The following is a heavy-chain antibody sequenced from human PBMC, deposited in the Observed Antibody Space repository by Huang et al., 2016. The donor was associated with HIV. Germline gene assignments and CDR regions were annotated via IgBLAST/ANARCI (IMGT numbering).Heavy chain of an antibody. CDR1: GFTFSDYS. V-gene: IGHV3-21*06. CDR3: ARRYNWNYVAHGFDI. CDR2: ISGSSTYI. J-gene: IGHJ3*02. D-gene: IGHD1-7*01. Sequence: EVQLVESGGGLVRPGGSLTLSCAASGFTFSDYSMSWVRQGPGKGLEWVSHISGSSTYIYYVDSGKCRFAISRDNSKNLLLLQMNSLRAEDTALYYCARRYNWNYVAHGFDIWGQGTMVTVSS.